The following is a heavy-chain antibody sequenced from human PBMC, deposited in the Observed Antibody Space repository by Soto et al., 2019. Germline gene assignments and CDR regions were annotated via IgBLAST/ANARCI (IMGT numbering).Heavy chain of an antibody. CDR2: IYYSGST. V-gene: IGHV4-59*08. Sequence: SETLSLTCTVSGGSISSYYWSWIRQPPGKGLDWIGYIYYSGSTNYNPSLKSRVTISVDTSKNQFSLKLSSVTAADTAVYYCARREGGYCSGGSCLGNAFDIWGQGTMVTVSS. CDR1: GGSISSYY. J-gene: IGHJ3*02. D-gene: IGHD2-15*01. CDR3: ARREGGYCSGGSCLGNAFDI.